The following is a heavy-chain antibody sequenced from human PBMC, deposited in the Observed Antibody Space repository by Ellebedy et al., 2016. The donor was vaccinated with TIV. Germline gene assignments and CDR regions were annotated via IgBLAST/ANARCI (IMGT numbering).Heavy chain of an antibody. J-gene: IGHJ5*02. CDR2: ISGSGGNT. CDR1: GFTFSSYA. D-gene: IGHD2-2*01. CDR3: AKWGYCSSTSCRGWFDP. V-gene: IGHV3-23*01. Sequence: GESLKISXAASGFTFSSYAMSWVRQAPGKGLEWVSGISGSGGNTDYADSVKGRFTISRDNSKNTLYLQMNSLRAEDTAVYYCAKWGYCSSTSCRGWFDPWGQGTLVTVSS.